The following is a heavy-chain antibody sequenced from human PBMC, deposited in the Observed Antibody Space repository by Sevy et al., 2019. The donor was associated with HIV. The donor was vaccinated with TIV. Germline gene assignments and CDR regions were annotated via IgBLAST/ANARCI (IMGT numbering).Heavy chain of an antibody. CDR3: VRGGQRFDY. V-gene: IGHV3-7*01. CDR1: GFTFSSYW. CDR2: IKQDGSER. D-gene: IGHD6-25*01. Sequence: GGSLRLSCAASGFTFSSYWMSWVRQAPGKGLEWVAKIKQDGSERYYVDSVKGRFTISRDNTKNSLYLQMDSLRVEDTAEYYCVRGGQRFDYWGQGTLVTVSS. J-gene: IGHJ4*02.